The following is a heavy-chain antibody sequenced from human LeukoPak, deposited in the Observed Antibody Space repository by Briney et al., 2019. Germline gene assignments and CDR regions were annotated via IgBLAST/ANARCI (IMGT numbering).Heavy chain of an antibody. D-gene: IGHD6-19*01. V-gene: IGHV4-34*01. CDR1: GGAFSGYY. CDR3: ARGPAAVAP. J-gene: IGHJ4*02. CDR2: INHSGST. Sequence: SETLSLTCAVYGGAFSGYYWSWIRQPPGKGLEWIGEINHSGSTNYNPSLKSRVTISVDTPKNQFSLKLSSVTAADTAVYYCARGPAAVAPWGEGALVIVSS.